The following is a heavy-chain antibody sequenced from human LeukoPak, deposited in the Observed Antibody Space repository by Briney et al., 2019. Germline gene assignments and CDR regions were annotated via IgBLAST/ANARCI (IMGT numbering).Heavy chain of an antibody. Sequence: GGSLRLSCAASGFTFSSYSLNWVRQAPGKGLEWVSSISSSGSYIYYADSVKGRFTISRDNAKNSLYLQMNSLRADDTAVYYCAREQGAVAGDYWGQGTLVTVS. J-gene: IGHJ4*02. CDR1: GFTFSSYS. CDR2: ISSSGSYI. CDR3: AREQGAVAGDY. V-gene: IGHV3-21*01. D-gene: IGHD6-19*01.